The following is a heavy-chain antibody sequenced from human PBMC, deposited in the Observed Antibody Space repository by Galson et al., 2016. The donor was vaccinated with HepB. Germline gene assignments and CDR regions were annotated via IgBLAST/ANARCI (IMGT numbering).Heavy chain of an antibody. D-gene: IGHD2-8*02. CDR1: GFSLSTSGVG. V-gene: IGHV2-5*02. Sequence: PALVKPTQTLTLTCTFSGFSLSTSGVGVGWIRQPPGKALEWLALIYWDDDKRYSPSLKSRLTITKNTSKNQVVLTMTNMDPVDTATYYCAHSLLYCTGTYCDGVGGNVFDPWDQGTLVTVSA. J-gene: IGHJ5*02. CDR2: IYWDDDK. CDR3: AHSLLYCTGTYCDGVGGNVFDP.